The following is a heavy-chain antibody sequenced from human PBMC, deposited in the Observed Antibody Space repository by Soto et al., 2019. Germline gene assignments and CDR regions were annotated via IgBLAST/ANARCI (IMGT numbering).Heavy chain of an antibody. D-gene: IGHD3-3*01. Sequence: SETLSLTCTVSGGSISSSSYYWGWIRQPPGKGLEWIGSIYYSGSTYYNPSLKSRVTISVDTSKNQFSLKLSSVTAADTAVYYCARLVYDFWSGDDAFDIWGQGTMVTVSS. CDR1: GGSISSSSYY. J-gene: IGHJ3*02. V-gene: IGHV4-39*01. CDR2: IYYSGST. CDR3: ARLVYDFWSGDDAFDI.